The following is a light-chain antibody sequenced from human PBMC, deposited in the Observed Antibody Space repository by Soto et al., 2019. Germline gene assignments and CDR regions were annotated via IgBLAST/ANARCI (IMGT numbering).Light chain of an antibody. CDR3: QQYLSSPPYG. CDR2: DAS. J-gene: IGKJ2*03. CDR1: QTIRSY. V-gene: IGKV3-20*01. Sequence: EIVLTQSPGTLSLSPGERATLSCRASQTIRSYLAWYQHKPGQAPRLLIYDASNRATDIPDRFSGSGSGTDFTLTIGRLEPEDFAVYYCQQYLSSPPYGFGQGTKLEIK.